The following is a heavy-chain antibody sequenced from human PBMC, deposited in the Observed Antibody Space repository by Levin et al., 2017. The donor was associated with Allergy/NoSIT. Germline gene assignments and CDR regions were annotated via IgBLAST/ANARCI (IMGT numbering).Heavy chain of an antibody. CDR2: INPSSGST. J-gene: IGHJ4*02. CDR3: ATGDYSDSSAYYFDY. D-gene: IGHD3-22*01. V-gene: IGHV1-46*01. Sequence: GGSLRLSCKASGNTFTSYYMHWVRQAPGQGLEWVGLINPSSGSTNYAQKFQGRVTMTRDTSTSTVSMELSSLRSEDTAVYYCATGDYSDSSAYYFDYWGQGTLVTVSS. CDR1: GNTFTSYY.